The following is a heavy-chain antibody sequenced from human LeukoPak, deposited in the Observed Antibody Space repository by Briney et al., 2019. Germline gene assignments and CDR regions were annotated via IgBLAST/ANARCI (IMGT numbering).Heavy chain of an antibody. J-gene: IGHJ4*02. D-gene: IGHD3-22*01. CDR3: ARDRGRYYDSRGFYWGYYFDS. CDR2: ISGSGDST. Sequence: GGSLRLSCAASGFTFSTYAVNWVRQAPGKGLEWVSTISGSGDSTYYADSVKGRFTISRDNSKDTLYLQMSSVRVDDTAVYYRARDRGRYYDSRGFYWGYYFDSWGQGILVTVST. CDR1: GFTFSTYA. V-gene: IGHV3-23*01.